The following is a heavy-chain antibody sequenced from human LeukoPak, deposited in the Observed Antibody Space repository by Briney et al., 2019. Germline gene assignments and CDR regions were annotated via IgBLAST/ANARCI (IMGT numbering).Heavy chain of an antibody. V-gene: IGHV1-2*02. D-gene: IGHD3-3*01. Sequence: ASVKVSCKASGYTFTGYYMHWVRQAPGQGLEWMGWINPNSGGTNYAQKFQGRVTMTRDTSISTAYMELSWLKSDDTAVYYCARDGIVLQFLEWLLTPGYWGQGTLVTVSS. CDR3: ARDGIVLQFLEWLLTPGY. CDR1: GYTFTGYY. J-gene: IGHJ4*02. CDR2: INPNSGGT.